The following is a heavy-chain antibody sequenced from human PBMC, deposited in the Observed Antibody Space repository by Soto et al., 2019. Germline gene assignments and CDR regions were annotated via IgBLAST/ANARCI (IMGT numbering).Heavy chain of an antibody. D-gene: IGHD3-3*01. J-gene: IGHJ4*02. Sequence: PSETLSLTCSVSGGSITTSSYNWDWIRQPPGKGLEWIGTIYYDGSTSYNPSLKSQVTISVDTSKNHFALKVNSVTAADTAVYYCARDFAYFDSWGQGTLVTVSS. CDR3: ARDFAYFDS. V-gene: IGHV4-39*02. CDR2: IYYDGST. CDR1: GGSITTSSYN.